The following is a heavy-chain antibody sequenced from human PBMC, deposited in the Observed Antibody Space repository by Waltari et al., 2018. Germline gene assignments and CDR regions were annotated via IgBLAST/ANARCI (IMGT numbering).Heavy chain of an antibody. Sequence: VQLVQSGAEVKKPGATVKLSCKASGYTFSSYAISWVRQAPGQGLEWMGGIIPIFGTANYAQKFQGRVTITTDESTSTAYMELSSLRSEDTAVYYCAGHVDTAMVYWFDPWGQGTLVTVSS. D-gene: IGHD5-18*01. V-gene: IGHV1-69*05. CDR3: AGHVDTAMVYWFDP. J-gene: IGHJ5*02. CDR1: GYTFSSYA. CDR2: IIPIFGTA.